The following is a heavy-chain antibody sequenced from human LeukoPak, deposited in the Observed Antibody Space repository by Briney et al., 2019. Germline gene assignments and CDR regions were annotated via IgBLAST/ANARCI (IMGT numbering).Heavy chain of an antibody. Sequence: ASVKVSCKASGYTFTSYGISSVRQAPGQGLEWMGWISAYNGNTNYAQKLQGRVTMTTDTSTSTAYMELRSLRSDDTAVYYCARGGALRYFDWLSQELLLFDYWGQGTLVTVSS. J-gene: IGHJ4*02. V-gene: IGHV1-18*01. CDR3: ARGGALRYFDWLSQELLLFDY. D-gene: IGHD3-9*01. CDR1: GYTFTSYG. CDR2: ISAYNGNT.